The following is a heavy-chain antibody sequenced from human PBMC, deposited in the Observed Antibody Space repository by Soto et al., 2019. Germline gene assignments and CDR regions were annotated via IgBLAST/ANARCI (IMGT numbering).Heavy chain of an antibody. CDR3: ARTKGAVAFDI. Sequence: EVQLVESGGGLVQPGESLRLSCVGSEVSFSTYWMSWVRQAPGKGLEWVANIKEDGEKKYYVDSLEGRFTISRDNAERSLYLQINSLRVDDTAVYYCARTKGAVAFDIWGQGTMVIVSA. CDR2: IKEDGEKK. V-gene: IGHV3-7*01. D-gene: IGHD3-16*01. J-gene: IGHJ3*02. CDR1: EVSFSTYW.